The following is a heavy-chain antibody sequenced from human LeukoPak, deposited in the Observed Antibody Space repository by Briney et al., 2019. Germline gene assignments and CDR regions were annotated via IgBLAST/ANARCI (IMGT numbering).Heavy chain of an antibody. CDR3: AREDWNYWFDP. CDR2: IYYSGST. J-gene: IGHJ5*02. D-gene: IGHD1-7*01. Sequence: SETLSLTCTVSGGSISSYYWSWIRQPPGKGLEWIGYIYYSGSTNYNPSLKSRVTISVDTSKNQFSLKLSSVTAADTAVYYCAREDWNYWFDPWGQGTLVTVSS. CDR1: GGSISSYY. V-gene: IGHV4-59*01.